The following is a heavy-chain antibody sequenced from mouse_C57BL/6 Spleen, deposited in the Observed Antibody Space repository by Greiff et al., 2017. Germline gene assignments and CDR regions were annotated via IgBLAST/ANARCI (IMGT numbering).Heavy chain of an antibody. CDR2: ISSGSSTI. CDR3: ARETVVTFYAMDG. CDR1: GFTFSDYG. Sequence: EVQRVESGGGLVKPGGSLKLSCAASGFTFSDYGMHWVRQAPEKGLEWVAYISSGSSTIYYADTVKGRFTISRDNAKNTLYLQMIRLRSEDTAMYYCARETVVTFYAMDGWGQGTSVTVSS. V-gene: IGHV5-17*01. J-gene: IGHJ4*01. D-gene: IGHD1-1*01.